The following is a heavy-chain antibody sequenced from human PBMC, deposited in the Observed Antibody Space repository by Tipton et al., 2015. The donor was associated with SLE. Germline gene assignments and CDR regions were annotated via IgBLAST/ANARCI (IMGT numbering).Heavy chain of an antibody. J-gene: IGHJ4*02. Sequence: GLVKPSETLSLTCTVSGVSFTSSSYYWGWIHQPPGKGLEWIGNIYFSGRTNYNPTLKSRVTMSVDPSRMQISLNLRSVTAADTAVYFCARVVAERLGLDFWGQGILVSVSS. CDR3: ARVVAERLGLDF. D-gene: IGHD3-16*01. CDR2: IYFSGRT. V-gene: IGHV4-39*07. CDR1: GVSFTSSSYY.